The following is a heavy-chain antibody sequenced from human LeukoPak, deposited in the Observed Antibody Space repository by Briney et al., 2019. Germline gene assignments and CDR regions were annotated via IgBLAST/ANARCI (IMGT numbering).Heavy chain of an antibody. J-gene: IGHJ4*02. CDR1: GFTFSSYA. Sequence: QPGRSLRLACAASGFTFSSYAMFWVRQAPGKGLEWVTIISKDGSDTLYAGSVKGRFTISRDNSKNTLYLQMNSLRAEDTAVYYCAKDLSVGATDYAIDYWGQGTLVTVSS. D-gene: IGHD1-26*01. CDR2: ISKDGSDT. CDR3: AKDLSVGATDYAIDY. V-gene: IGHV3-30-3*02.